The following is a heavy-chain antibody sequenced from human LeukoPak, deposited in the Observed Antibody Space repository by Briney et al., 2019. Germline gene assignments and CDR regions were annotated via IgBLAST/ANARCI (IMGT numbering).Heavy chain of an antibody. D-gene: IGHD3-10*01. CDR3: AKDGGSGMGFDP. CDR2: IRAGGGST. Sequence: GGSLRLSCTASGFTFSNYAMTWVRQAPGKGLEWVSGIRAGGGSTNFADSVRGRFTLSTDNSKNTLYLQMNSLRAEDAAIYYCAKDGGSGMGFDPWGQGTLVTVSS. J-gene: IGHJ5*02. CDR1: GFTFSNYA. V-gene: IGHV3-23*01.